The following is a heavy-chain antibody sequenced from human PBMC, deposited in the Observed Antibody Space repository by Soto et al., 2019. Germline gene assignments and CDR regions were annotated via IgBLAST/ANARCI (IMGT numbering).Heavy chain of an antibody. J-gene: IGHJ4*02. D-gene: IGHD2-15*01. CDR3: ARHVRYCSGGSCYHFDY. Sequence: SVTLALTCTVSGGSISSSSYYWGWIRQPPRKGLEWIGSIYYSGSTYYNPSLKSRVTISVDTSKNQFSLKLSSVTAADTAVYYCARHVRYCSGGSCYHFDYRGQGTLVTVSS. CDR2: IYYSGST. V-gene: IGHV4-39*01. CDR1: GGSISSSSYY.